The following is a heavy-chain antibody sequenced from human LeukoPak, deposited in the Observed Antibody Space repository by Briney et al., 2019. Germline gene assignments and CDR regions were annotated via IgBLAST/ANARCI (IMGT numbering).Heavy chain of an antibody. Sequence: GGSLRLSCAASGFTFHDYTMHWVRQAPGKGLEWVSLISWDGANTYYADSVKGRFTISRDNAKNSLYLQMNSLRAEDTALYYCAKVRSPAYYYYGMDVWGQGTTVTVSS. CDR3: AKVRSPAYYYYGMDV. J-gene: IGHJ6*02. CDR1: GFTFHDYT. CDR2: ISWDGANT. D-gene: IGHD2-15*01. V-gene: IGHV3-43*01.